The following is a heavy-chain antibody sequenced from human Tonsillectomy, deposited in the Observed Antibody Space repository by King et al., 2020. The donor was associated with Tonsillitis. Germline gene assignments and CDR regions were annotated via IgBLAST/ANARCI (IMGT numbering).Heavy chain of an antibody. V-gene: IGHV1-18*04. J-gene: IGHJ6*02. CDR2: ISAYNGNT. Sequence: VQLVESGAEVKKPGASVKVSCKASGYTFTSHGISWVRQAPGQGLEWMGWISAYNGNTKFAQKVQGRVTMTTDTSTSTAYMELRSLRSDDTAVYYCARDGRIVILPAEMPASHYHYGMDVWGQGTTVTVAS. CDR3: ARDGRIVILPAEMPASHYHYGMDV. CDR1: GYTFTSHG. D-gene: IGHD2-2*01.